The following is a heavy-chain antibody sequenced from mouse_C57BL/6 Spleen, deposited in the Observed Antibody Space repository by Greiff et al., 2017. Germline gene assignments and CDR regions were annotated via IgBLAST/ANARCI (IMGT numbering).Heavy chain of an antibody. J-gene: IGHJ3*01. V-gene: IGHV5-6*01. CDR1: GFTFSSYG. D-gene: IGHD2-4*01. Sequence: EVHLVESGGDLVKPGGSLKLSCAASGFTFSSYGMSWVRQTPDKRLEWVATISSGGSYTYYPDSVKGRFTISRDNAKNTLYLQISSLNSEDTAIYYCARDITYDCDDAYWGQGTLVTVSA. CDR3: ARDITYDCDDAY. CDR2: ISSGGSYT.